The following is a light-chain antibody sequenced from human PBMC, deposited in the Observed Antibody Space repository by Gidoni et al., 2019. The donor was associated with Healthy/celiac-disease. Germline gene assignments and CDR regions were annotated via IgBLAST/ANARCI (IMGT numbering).Light chain of an antibody. CDR2: SNN. J-gene: IGLJ2*01. V-gene: IGLV1-44*01. CDR1: SSNIGSNT. Sequence: QSVLTQPPSASGTPGQRVTISCSGSSSNIGSNTVNWYQQLPGTAPKLRIYSNNQRPLGVPDRFSGSKSGTSASLAISGLQSEDEADYYCAAWDDSLNGRVFGGGTKLTVL. CDR3: AAWDDSLNGRV.